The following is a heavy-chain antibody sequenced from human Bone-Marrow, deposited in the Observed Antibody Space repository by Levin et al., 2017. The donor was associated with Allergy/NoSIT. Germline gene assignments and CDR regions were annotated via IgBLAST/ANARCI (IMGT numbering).Heavy chain of an antibody. J-gene: IGHJ4*02. Sequence: PGGSLRLSCAASGFTFSFYAMHWVRQAPGKGLEWVAVISSDGTNKYYADSVRGRVTVSRDNSKNTVYLQMNSLRPDDSSVYYCARDLGRGSATWQLTWGQGTLVSVSS. CDR1: GFTFSFYA. CDR2: ISSDGTNK. CDR3: ARDLGRGSATWQLT. V-gene: IGHV3-30-3*01. D-gene: IGHD3-16*01.